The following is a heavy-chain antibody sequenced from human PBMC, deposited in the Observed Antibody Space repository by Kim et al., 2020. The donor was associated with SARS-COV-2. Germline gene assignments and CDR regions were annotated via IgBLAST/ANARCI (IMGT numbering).Heavy chain of an antibody. V-gene: IGHV1-69*13. CDR1: GGTFSSYA. J-gene: IGHJ6*02. D-gene: IGHD6-6*01. CDR3: ASLEGSSPGYYYGMDV. CDR2: IIPIFGTA. Sequence: SVKVSCKASGGTFSSYAISWVRQAPGQGLEWMGGIIPIFGTANYAQKFQGRVTITADESTSTAYMELSSLRSEDTAVYYCASLEGSSPGYYYGMDVWGQGTTVTVSS.